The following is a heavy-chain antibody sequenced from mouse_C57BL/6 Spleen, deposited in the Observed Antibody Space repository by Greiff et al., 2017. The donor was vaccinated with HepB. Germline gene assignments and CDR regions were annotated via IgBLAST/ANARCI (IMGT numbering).Heavy chain of an antibody. CDR2: IYPSDSET. CDR3: ARSASVDY. Sequence: VQLQQPGAELVRPGSSVKLSCKASGYTFTSYWMDWVKQRSGQGLVWIGNIYPSDSETHYNQKFKDNATLTVDKSSSTAYMQLSSLTSDGSAVYYWARSASVDYWGERTAVAVSS. CDR1: GYTFTSYW. D-gene: IGHD1-2*01. J-gene: IGHJ4*01. V-gene: IGHV1-61*01.